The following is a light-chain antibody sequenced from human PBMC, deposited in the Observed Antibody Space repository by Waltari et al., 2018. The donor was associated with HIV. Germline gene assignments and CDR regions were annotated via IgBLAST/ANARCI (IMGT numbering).Light chain of an antibody. CDR1: SRDVGGFTY. V-gene: IGLV2-14*01. J-gene: IGLJ1*01. CDR3: SSYTSSSTYV. Sequence: QSALTHPASVSVSPGQPIPLSCPGTSRDVGGFTYVSCYHQHPGKAPKLMIYDVSKRPSGVSNRFSGSKSGNTASLTISGLQAEDEADYYCSSYTSSSTYVFGTGTKVTVL. CDR2: DVS.